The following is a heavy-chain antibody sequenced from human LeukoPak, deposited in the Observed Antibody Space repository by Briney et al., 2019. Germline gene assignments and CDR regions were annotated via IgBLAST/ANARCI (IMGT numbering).Heavy chain of an antibody. V-gene: IGHV3-33*06. D-gene: IGHD6-13*01. CDR2: IWYDGSNK. CDR1: GFTFSSYG. CDR3: AKDGEAAAGVQFGIDRFDP. J-gene: IGHJ5*02. Sequence: GGSLRLSCAASGFTFSSYGMHWVRQAPGKGLEWVAVIWYDGSNKYYADSVEDRFTIPRDNSKNTLYLQMNRLRAEDTAVYYCAKDGEAAAGVQFGIDRFDPWGQGTLVTVSS.